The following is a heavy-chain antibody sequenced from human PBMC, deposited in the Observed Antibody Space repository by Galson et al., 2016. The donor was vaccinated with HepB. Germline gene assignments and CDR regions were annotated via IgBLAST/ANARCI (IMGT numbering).Heavy chain of an antibody. J-gene: IGHJ4*02. D-gene: IGHD5-18*01. Sequence: SLRLSCAASGFTFSSYAMHWVRQAPGKGLEYVSAISTNGGGTYYADSVKGRFTISRDNSENTLYLQMSSLRAEDTAVYYCAKDVEDTSMVTFFDSWGQGTLVTVSS. CDR3: AKDVEDTSMVTFFDS. CDR2: ISTNGGGT. CDR1: GFTFSSYA. V-gene: IGHV3-64D*09.